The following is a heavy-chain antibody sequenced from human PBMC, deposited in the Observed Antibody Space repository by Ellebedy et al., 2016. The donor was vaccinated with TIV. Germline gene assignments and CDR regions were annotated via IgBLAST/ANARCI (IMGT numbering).Heavy chain of an antibody. V-gene: IGHV4-38-2*02. Sequence: SETLSLXXTVSGYSIRSGYYWGWIRQPPGKGLDWIGNMYHSGSIYYNPALRSRVTLSFDTSKNQLSLKLSSVTAADTAVYYCARTDLRYGMDVWGQGTTVTVSS. J-gene: IGHJ6*02. CDR2: MYHSGSI. CDR1: GYSIRSGYY. CDR3: ARTDLRYGMDV. D-gene: IGHD3/OR15-3a*01.